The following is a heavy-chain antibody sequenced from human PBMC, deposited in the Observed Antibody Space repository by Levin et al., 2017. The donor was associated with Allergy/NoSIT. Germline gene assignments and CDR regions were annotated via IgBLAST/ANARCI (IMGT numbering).Heavy chain of an antibody. J-gene: IGHJ3*02. V-gene: IGHV5-51*01. Sequence: GGSLRLSCKGSGYSFTSYWIGWVRQMPGKGLEWMGIIYPGDSDTRYSPSFQGQATISADKSISTAYLQWSSLKASDTAMYYCARLPAPDTAMAVLDLGEFDIWGQGTMVTVSS. CDR3: ARLPAPDTAMAVLDLGEFDI. D-gene: IGHD5-18*01. CDR1: GYSFTSYW. CDR2: IYPGDSDT.